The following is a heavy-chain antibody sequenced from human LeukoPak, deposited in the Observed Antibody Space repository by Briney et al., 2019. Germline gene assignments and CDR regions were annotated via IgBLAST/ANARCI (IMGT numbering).Heavy chain of an antibody. V-gene: IGHV3-21*01. Sequence: GGSLRLSCAASGFTFSTYSMNWVRQAPGKGLEWVSSISSSSSYIYYADSVKGRFTISRDNAKNSLYLQMNSLRADDTAVYYCARTQSGSYGFDYWGQGTLVTVSS. CDR1: GFTFSTYS. CDR2: ISSSSSYI. J-gene: IGHJ4*02. CDR3: ARTQSGSYGFDY. D-gene: IGHD1-26*01.